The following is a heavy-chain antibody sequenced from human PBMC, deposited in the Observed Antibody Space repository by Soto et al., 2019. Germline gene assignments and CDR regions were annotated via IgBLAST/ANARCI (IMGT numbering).Heavy chain of an antibody. CDR3: ARVVWFGELLSGDYFDY. CDR2: IYYSGST. J-gene: IGHJ4*02. D-gene: IGHD3-10*01. CDR1: GGSISSGGYY. Sequence: PSETLSLTCTVSGGSISSGGYYWSWIRQHPGKGLEWIGYIYYSGSTYYNPSLKSRVNISVDTSKNQLSLKLSSVTAADTSLYFCARVVWFGELLSGDYFDYWGQGTLVTVSS. V-gene: IGHV4-31*03.